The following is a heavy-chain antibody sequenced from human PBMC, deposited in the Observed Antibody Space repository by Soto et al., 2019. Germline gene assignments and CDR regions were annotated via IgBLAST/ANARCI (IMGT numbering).Heavy chain of an antibody. CDR3: TRGGAMGVDY. D-gene: IGHD1-26*01. V-gene: IGHV3-74*01. CDR1: GFTFNTHW. Sequence: LRLSCTASGFTFNTHWMHWVRQAPGKGLVWVSRIYFDGITTNYADSVKGRLTVSRDNAKNTVYLHVNTLRDEDTAVYYCTRGGAMGVDYWGQGTLVTVSS. J-gene: IGHJ4*02. CDR2: IYFDGITT.